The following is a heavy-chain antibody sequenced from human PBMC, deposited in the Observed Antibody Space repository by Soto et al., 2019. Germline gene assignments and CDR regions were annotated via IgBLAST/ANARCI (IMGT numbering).Heavy chain of an antibody. CDR1: GGSISSSSYY. J-gene: IGHJ4*02. CDR2: IYYSGST. D-gene: IGHD3-22*01. CDR3: ARRGYYYDSSGYPSVWY. Sequence: SETLSLTCTVSGGSISSSSYYWGWIRQPPGKGLEWIGSIYYSGSTYYNPSLKSRVTISVDTSKNQFSLKLSSVTAADTAVYYFARRGYYYDSSGYPSVWYWGQGTLVTVSS. V-gene: IGHV4-39*01.